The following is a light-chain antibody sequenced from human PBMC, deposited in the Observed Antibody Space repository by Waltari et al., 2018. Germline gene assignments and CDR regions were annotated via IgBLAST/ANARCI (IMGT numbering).Light chain of an antibody. V-gene: IGLV1-40*01. CDR3: QSYDSSLSGPVV. CDR2: GNS. J-gene: IGLJ2*01. CDR1: SPNIGAGYD. Sequence: QSVLTHPPPVSGAPGQRVTISCTGSSPNIGAGYDVHWYQQLPGTAPKLLIYGNSNRPSGVPDRFSGSKSGTSASLAITGLQAEDEADYYCQSYDSSLSGPVVFGGGTKLTVL.